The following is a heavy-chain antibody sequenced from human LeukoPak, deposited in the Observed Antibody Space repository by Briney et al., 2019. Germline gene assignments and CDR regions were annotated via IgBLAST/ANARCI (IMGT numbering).Heavy chain of an antibody. CDR2: ISYDGSSK. Sequence: GGSLRLSCAASGFTFSSYAMHWVRQAPGKGLEWVAVISYDGSSKYYIDSVKGRFTISRDNSKNTLYLQMNSLRAEDTAVYYCARDKFFAFDIWGQGTMVTVSS. J-gene: IGHJ3*02. CDR3: ARDKFFAFDI. CDR1: GFTFSSYA. V-gene: IGHV3-30-3*01.